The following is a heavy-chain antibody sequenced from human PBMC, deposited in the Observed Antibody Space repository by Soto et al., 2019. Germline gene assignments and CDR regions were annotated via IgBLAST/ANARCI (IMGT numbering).Heavy chain of an antibody. D-gene: IGHD2-21*02. V-gene: IGHV4-59*01. CDR3: ARGFGYCGGACFIY. J-gene: IGHJ4*02. CDR1: CGSISSSY. Sequence: TSETLSLTCTISCGSISSSYWSWIRQSPGKGLEWIGYISYSGNTNYNPSLKSRVTVSVDTSKNQFSLNLSSVTAADTAVYYCARGFGYCGGACFIYWGQGTLVTVS. CDR2: ISYSGNT.